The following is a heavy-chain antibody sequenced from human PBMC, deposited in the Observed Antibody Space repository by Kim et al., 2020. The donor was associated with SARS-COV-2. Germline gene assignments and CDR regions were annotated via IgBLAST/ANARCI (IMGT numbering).Heavy chain of an antibody. CDR1: GFTFSSYS. D-gene: IGHD2-2*02. CDR3: ARVSYDSYCSSTSCYKVENACDI. V-gene: IGHV3-21*01. J-gene: IGHJ3*02. Sequence: GGSLRLSCAASGFTFSSYSMNWVRQAPGKGLEWVSSISSSSSYIYYADSVKGRFTISRDNAKNSLYLQMNSLRAEDTAVYYCARVSYDSYCSSTSCYKVENACDIWGQGKWAPSLQ. CDR2: ISSSSSYI.